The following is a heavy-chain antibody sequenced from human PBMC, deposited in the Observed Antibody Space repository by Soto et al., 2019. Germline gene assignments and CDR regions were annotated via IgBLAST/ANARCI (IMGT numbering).Heavy chain of an antibody. CDR1: GGSFSGYS. D-gene: IGHD3-10*01. Sequence: QVQLQQWGAGLLKPSETLSLTCAVYGGSFSGYSWTWIRQPPGKGLEWIGQINHSGSANYNPSLKSRFTISVGTSKNQFSLDLSSMTAADTAVYYCARGLFSEDYYSGGWYYFDSWGQGTLVTVSS. CDR3: ARGLFSEDYYSGGWYYFDS. J-gene: IGHJ4*02. V-gene: IGHV4-34*01. CDR2: INHSGSA.